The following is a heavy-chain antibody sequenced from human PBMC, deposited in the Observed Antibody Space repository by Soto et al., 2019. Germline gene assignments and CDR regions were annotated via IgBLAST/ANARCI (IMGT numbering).Heavy chain of an antibody. V-gene: IGHV1-46*01. Sequence: ASVKVSCKASGYTFTSYYMHWVRQAPGQGLEWMGMIKPTGGSTSYAQKFQGRVTMTRDTSTSTVYMELSSLTSEDTAVYYCARTFSDELPSDYWGQGTLVTVSS. D-gene: IGHD1-26*01. J-gene: IGHJ4*02. CDR2: IKPTGGST. CDR3: ARTFSDELPSDY. CDR1: GYTFTSYY.